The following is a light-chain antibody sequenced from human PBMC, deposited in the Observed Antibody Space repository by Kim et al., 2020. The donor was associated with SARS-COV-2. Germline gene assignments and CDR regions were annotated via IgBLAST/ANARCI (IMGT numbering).Light chain of an antibody. V-gene: IGLV3-1*01. J-gene: IGLJ2*01. Sequence: SYELTQPPSVSVSPGQTASVTCSGDKLGDKYVCXYQQQPGQSPVLVIYQDTKRPSGIPERFSGSNSGNTATLTISGTQAMDEADYYCQAWDSSTHVVFGG. CDR2: QDT. CDR3: QAWDSSTHVV. CDR1: KLGDKY.